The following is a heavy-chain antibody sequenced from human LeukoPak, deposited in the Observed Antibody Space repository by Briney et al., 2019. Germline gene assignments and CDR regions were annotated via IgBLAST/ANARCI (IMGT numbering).Heavy chain of an antibody. CDR3: ARGQGSGSSWAFDY. J-gene: IGHJ4*02. D-gene: IGHD1-26*01. CDR1: GGSISSSNW. CDR2: IYHSGST. V-gene: IGHV4-4*02. Sequence: SGTLSLTCAVSGGSISSSNWWYWVRQPPGKGLEWIGEIYHSGSTNYNPSLKSRVTISVNKSKNQFSLNLSSVTAADTAVYYCARGQGSGSSWAFDYWGQGTLVTVSS.